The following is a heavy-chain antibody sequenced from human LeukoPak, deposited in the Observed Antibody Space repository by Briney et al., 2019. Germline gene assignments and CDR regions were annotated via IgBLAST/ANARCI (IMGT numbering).Heavy chain of an antibody. Sequence: SETLSLTRSVSGDSITSYYWSWIRQPPGKGLEWIGFIYHSGNTNYNPSLTTRVTMSVDTPRTQISLRLSSVTAADTAVYYCVREEGIATSGALEYWGQGILVTVSS. CDR3: VREEGIATSGALEY. CDR1: GDSITSYY. D-gene: IGHD6-13*01. V-gene: IGHV4-59*01. J-gene: IGHJ4*02. CDR2: IYHSGNT.